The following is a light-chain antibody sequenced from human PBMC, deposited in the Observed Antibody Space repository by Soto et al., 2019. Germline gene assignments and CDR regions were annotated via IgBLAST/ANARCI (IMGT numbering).Light chain of an antibody. J-gene: IGKJ5*01. CDR3: QQRSNWPPIT. Sequence: EIVLTQSPATLSLSPGERATLSCRASQSVSAYLAWYQQKPGQAPRLLIYDASDRATGIPGRFSGSGSGTDFTLTISSLEPEDFAIYYCQQRSNWPPITFGQGTRLE. CDR1: QSVSAY. CDR2: DAS. V-gene: IGKV3-11*01.